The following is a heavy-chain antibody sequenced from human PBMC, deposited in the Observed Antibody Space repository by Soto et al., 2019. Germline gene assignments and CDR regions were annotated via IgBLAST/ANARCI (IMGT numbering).Heavy chain of an antibody. D-gene: IGHD4-17*01. CDR2: ISYDGTNR. CDR1: GLTFSNYA. V-gene: IGHV3-30-3*01. J-gene: IGHJ4*02. CDR3: ASESSSTVTTGGGGSAKDY. Sequence: QVHLVESGGGVVQPGRSLRLSCAASGLTFSNYAMHWVRQAPGKGLEWVAFISYDGTNRCYPDSVKGRFTISRDNSKNTVYVQMNSLKTEDTAVYYCASESSSTVTTGGGGSAKDYWGQGTLVTVSS.